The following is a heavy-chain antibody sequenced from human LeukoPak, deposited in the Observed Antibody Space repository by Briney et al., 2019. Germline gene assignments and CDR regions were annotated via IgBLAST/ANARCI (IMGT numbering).Heavy chain of an antibody. CDR1: GYTFTSYA. V-gene: IGHV7-4-1*02. CDR3: ARETYDFWSGYYSPAYYYYYYYMDV. J-gene: IGHJ6*03. Sequence: GASVKLSCKASGYTFTSYAMNWVRQAPGQGLEWMGWINTNTGNPTYAQGFTGRFVFSLDTSVTTAYLQISSLKAEDTAVYYCARETYDFWSGYYSPAYYYYYYYMDVWGKGTTVTVSS. D-gene: IGHD3-3*01. CDR2: INTNTGNP.